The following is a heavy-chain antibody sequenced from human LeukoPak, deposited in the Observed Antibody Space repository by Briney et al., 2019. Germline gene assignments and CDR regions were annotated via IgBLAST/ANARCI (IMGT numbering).Heavy chain of an antibody. Sequence: ASVEVSCKVSGYTLTELSMHWVRQAPGKGLEWMGGFDPEDGETIYAQKFQGRVTMTEDTSTDTAYMELSSLRSEDTAVYYCAAKAYCGGDCYVVDWFDPWGQGTLVTVSS. J-gene: IGHJ5*02. CDR3: AAKAYCGGDCYVVDWFDP. D-gene: IGHD2-21*02. CDR1: GYTLTELS. CDR2: FDPEDGET. V-gene: IGHV1-24*01.